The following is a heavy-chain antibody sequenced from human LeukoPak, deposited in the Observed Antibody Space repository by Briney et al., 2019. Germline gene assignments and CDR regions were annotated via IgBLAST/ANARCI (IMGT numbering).Heavy chain of an antibody. CDR3: TKDRRGPAAGTWYFDS. CDR2: ITGSGGST. V-gene: IGHV3-23*01. Sequence: GGSLRLSCAASGFTFSSYAMSWVRQAPGKGLEWVSAITGSGGSTYYADSVKGRFTISRDNSKNTVYLQLNSLRAGDTAIYYCTKDRRGPAAGTWYFDSWGQGTLVTVSS. J-gene: IGHJ4*02. CDR1: GFTFSSYA. D-gene: IGHD6-13*01.